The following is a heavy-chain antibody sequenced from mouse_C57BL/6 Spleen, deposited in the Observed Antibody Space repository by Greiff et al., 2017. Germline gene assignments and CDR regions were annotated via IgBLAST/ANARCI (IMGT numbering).Heavy chain of an antibody. CDR2: INPGSGGT. CDR1: GYAFTNYL. Sequence: QVQLQQSGAELVRPGTSVKVSCKASGYAFTNYLIEWVKQRPGQGLEWIGVINPGSGGTNYNEKFKGKATLTADKSSSTAYMQLSSLTSEDSAVYVCARTYYSNYGYFDVWGTGTTVTVSS. CDR3: ARTYYSNYGYFDV. D-gene: IGHD2-5*01. V-gene: IGHV1-54*01. J-gene: IGHJ1*03.